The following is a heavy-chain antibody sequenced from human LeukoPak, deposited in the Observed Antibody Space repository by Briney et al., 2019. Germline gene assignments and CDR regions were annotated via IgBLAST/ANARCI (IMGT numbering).Heavy chain of an antibody. CDR1: EFTFTNYW. CDR3: ARGCSSTSTSCSNFDY. V-gene: IGHV3-7*01. Sequence: GGSLRLSCAASEFTFTNYWMSWVRQAPGKGLEWVANIKQDESEKLYVDSVKGRFIISRDNVKNSLYLQMNSLRAEDTAVYYCARGCSSTSTSCSNFDYWGQGTLVTVSS. CDR2: IKQDESEK. D-gene: IGHD2-2*01. J-gene: IGHJ4*02.